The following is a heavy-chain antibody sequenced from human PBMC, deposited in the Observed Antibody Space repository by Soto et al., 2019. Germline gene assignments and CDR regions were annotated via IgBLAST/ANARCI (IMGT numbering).Heavy chain of an antibody. D-gene: IGHD2-15*01. CDR2: INAGNGNT. Sequence: ASVKVSCKASGYTFTSYAMHWVRQAPGQRLEWMGWINAGNGNTKYSQKFQGRVTITRDTSASTAYMELSSLRSEDTAVYYCASGRDCSGGSCYSTWFDPWGQGTLVTSPQ. J-gene: IGHJ5*02. CDR3: ASGRDCSGGSCYSTWFDP. CDR1: GYTFTSYA. V-gene: IGHV1-3*01.